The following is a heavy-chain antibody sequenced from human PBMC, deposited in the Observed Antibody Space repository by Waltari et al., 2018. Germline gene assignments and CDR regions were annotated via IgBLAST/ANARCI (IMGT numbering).Heavy chain of an antibody. V-gene: IGHV3-7*01. Sequence: EVQLVESGGGLVQPGGSLRLSCVASGFTFGGYWMTWVRQAPGKGLEWVANMKQDGSEETYMDSVRGRFTISRDNAKNTLYLQMSSLRVEDTAVYYCAREEVRAFDYWGQGTLVTVAS. CDR3: AREEVRAFDY. J-gene: IGHJ4*02. D-gene: IGHD2-21*01. CDR2: MKQDGSEE. CDR1: GFTFGGYW.